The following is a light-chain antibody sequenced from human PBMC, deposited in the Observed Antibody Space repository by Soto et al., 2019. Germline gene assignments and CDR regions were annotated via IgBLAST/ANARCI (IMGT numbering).Light chain of an antibody. V-gene: IGKV3-20*01. CDR1: QSVINY. CDR2: GAS. Sequence: EIVLTQSPATLSLSPGARAPLSCRASQSVINYLAWYQQKPGQAPRLLIYGASSRATGIPDRFSGSGSGTDFTLTISRLEPEDFAVYYCQQYGSSPITFGQGTRLEIK. J-gene: IGKJ5*01. CDR3: QQYGSSPIT.